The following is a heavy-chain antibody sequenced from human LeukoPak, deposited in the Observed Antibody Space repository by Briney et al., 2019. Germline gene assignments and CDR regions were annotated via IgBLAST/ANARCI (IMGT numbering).Heavy chain of an antibody. J-gene: IGHJ4*02. D-gene: IGHD1-26*01. CDR2: IRYDGSNK. CDR3: ARDPGGSKPAHLDY. Sequence: TGGSLRLSCAASGFTFSSYGMHWVRQAPGKGLEWVAFIRYDGSNKYYADSVKGRFTISRDNSKNTLYLQMNSLRAEDTAVYYCARDPGGSKPAHLDYWGQGTLVSVPS. CDR1: GFTFSSYG. V-gene: IGHV3-30*02.